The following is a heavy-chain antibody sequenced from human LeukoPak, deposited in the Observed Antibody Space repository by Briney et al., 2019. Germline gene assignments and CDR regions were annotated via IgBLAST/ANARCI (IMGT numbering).Heavy chain of an antibody. V-gene: IGHV3-64D*06. CDR2: ISSNGDNT. CDR3: TRDSALLGVAFDL. Sequence: GGSLRLSCSASGFPFNTYAIHWVRQAPGKGLEYVAGISSNGDNTDFADSAKGRFTISRDNSKSTLFLQVNSLRAEDTAVYFCTRDSALLGVAFDLWGQGTVVTVSS. D-gene: IGHD2-15*01. CDR1: GFPFNTYA. J-gene: IGHJ3*01.